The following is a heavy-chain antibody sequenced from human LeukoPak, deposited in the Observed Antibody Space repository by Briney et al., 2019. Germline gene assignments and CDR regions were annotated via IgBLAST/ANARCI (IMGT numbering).Heavy chain of an antibody. J-gene: IGHJ6*02. Sequence: PSETLSLTCTVSGGSTSSYYWSWIRQPPGKGLEWIGYIYYSGSTNYNPSLKSRVTISVDTSKNQFSLKLSSVTAADTAVYYCASTRPSGYSSGWNYYGMDVWGQGTTVTVSS. CDR3: ASTRPSGYSSGWNYYGMDV. D-gene: IGHD6-19*01. CDR1: GGSTSSYY. V-gene: IGHV4-59*08. CDR2: IYYSGST.